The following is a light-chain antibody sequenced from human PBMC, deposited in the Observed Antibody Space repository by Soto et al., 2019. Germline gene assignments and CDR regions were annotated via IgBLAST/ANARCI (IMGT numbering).Light chain of an antibody. CDR3: QQRSNWPPLT. J-gene: IGKJ4*01. CDR2: DAS. Sequence: EIVLTQSPATLSLSPGERATLSCRASQSLSRYLAWFRQKPGQAPRLLIYDASNRAAGIPARFSGSGSGTDFTLTISSLEPEDSAVYYCQQRSNWPPLTFGGGTKVEIK. CDR1: QSLSRY. V-gene: IGKV3-11*01.